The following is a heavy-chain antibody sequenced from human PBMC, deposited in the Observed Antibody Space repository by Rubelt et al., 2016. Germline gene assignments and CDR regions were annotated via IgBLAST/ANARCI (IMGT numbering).Heavy chain of an antibody. Sequence: PNSGGTNYAQKFQGRVTMTRDTSISTAYMELSRLRSDDTAVYYCARDYNLVAMSFQHWGQGTLVTVSS. D-gene: IGHD5-12*01. J-gene: IGHJ1*01. V-gene: IGHV1-2*02. CDR2: PNSGGT. CDR3: ARDYNLVAMSFQH.